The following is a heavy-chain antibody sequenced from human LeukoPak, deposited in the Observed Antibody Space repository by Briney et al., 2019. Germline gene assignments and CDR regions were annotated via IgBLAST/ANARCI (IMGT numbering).Heavy chain of an antibody. CDR1: GYTFTSYY. D-gene: IGHD3-3*01. Sequence: ASVKVSCKASGYTFTSYYMHWVRQAPGQGLEWMGIINPSGGSTSYAQKFQGRVTMTRDTSTSTVYMELSSLRSEDTAVYYCARDQNQYYDFWSGYSGYYYYGMDVWGQGTTVTVSS. CDR3: ARDQNQYYDFWSGYSGYYYYGMDV. CDR2: INPSGGST. V-gene: IGHV1-46*01. J-gene: IGHJ6*02.